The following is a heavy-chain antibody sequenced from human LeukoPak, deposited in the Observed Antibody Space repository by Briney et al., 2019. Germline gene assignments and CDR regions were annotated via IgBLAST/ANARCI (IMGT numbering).Heavy chain of an antibody. Sequence: PGGSLRLSCAASGFTFDDYAMHWVRQAPGKGLEWVSGISWNSGSIGYADSVKGRFTISRDNAKNSLYLQMNSLRAEDTALYYWASPGYYSSTRCYGWEVGIDDWGQGTLVTVS. CDR1: GFTFDDYA. CDR3: ASPGYYSSTRCYGWEVGIDD. CDR2: ISWNSGSI. J-gene: IGHJ4*02. D-gene: IGHD2-2*03. V-gene: IGHV3-9*01.